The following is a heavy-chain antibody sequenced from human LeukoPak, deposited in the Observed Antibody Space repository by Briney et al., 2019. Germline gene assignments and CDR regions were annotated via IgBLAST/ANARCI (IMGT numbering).Heavy chain of an antibody. CDR3: ARDSSSPNDY. CDR1: GGSISSGSYY. Sequence: PSQTLSLTCTVSGGSISSGSYYWSWIRQPAGKGLEWIGRIYTSGSTNYNPSLKSRVTISVDTSKNQFSLKLSSVTAADTAVYYCARDSSSPNDYWGQGTLVTVSS. J-gene: IGHJ4*02. CDR2: IYTSGST. V-gene: IGHV4-61*02.